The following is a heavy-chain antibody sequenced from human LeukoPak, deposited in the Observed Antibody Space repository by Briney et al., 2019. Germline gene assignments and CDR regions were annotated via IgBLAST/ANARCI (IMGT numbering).Heavy chain of an antibody. V-gene: IGHV3-9*03. Sequence: GGSLRLSCAASGFSFDDYAMHWVRQAPGKGLEWVSGIGWNSVNIAYADSVKGRFTISRDNAKNSLYLQMDSLRAEDMALYYCAKGAARRSDYFDSWGQGTLVTVSS. CDR2: IGWNSVNI. CDR1: GFSFDDYA. J-gene: IGHJ4*02. CDR3: AKGAARRSDYFDS. D-gene: IGHD6-6*01.